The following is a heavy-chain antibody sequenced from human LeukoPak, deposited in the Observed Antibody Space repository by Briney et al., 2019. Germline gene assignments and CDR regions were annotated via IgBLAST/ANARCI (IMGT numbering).Heavy chain of an antibody. J-gene: IGHJ6*02. CDR2: TRNKAKNYTT. CDR1: GLIFSDHY. Sequence: QPGGSLRLSCAASGLIFSDHYMDWVRQTPGRGLEWVGRTRNKAKNYTTQYAASVRGRFTISTGESKNSLYLQMNSLKTEDTAVYYCSRGSASHPYYYGMDVWGRGTTVTVSS. D-gene: IGHD6-19*01. V-gene: IGHV3-72*01. CDR3: SRGSASHPYYYGMDV.